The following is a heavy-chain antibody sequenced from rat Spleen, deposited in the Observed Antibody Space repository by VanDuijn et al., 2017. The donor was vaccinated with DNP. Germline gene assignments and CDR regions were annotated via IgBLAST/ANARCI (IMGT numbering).Heavy chain of an antibody. CDR1: GFTFSNYY. CDR2: ISTGGGNT. J-gene: IGHJ4*01. Sequence: EVQLVESGGGLVQPGRSLKLSCAALGFTFSNYYMAWVRQAPTKGLEWVASISTGGGNTYYRDSVKGRFTFSRDSAKSTLYLQMDSLRSEDTATYYCARHRTIMPYYYAMDAWGQGASVTVSS. CDR3: ARHRTIMPYYYAMDA. D-gene: IGHD3-8*01. V-gene: IGHV5-25*01.